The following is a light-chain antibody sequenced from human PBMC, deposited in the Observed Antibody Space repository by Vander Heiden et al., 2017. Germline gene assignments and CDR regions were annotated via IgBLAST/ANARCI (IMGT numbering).Light chain of an antibody. CDR2: DVR. J-gene: IGLJ1*01. Sequence: QSALTQPASVSGSPGQSITISCTGTSSDVGGYNYVSWYQQHPGQSPKLMVYDVRNPPSGVSNRFSCPKSGHPASLTISGVQAEGGADYYRSSYTSNSPLYVFGTGTKVTVL. CDR1: SSDVGGYNY. CDR3: SSYTSNSPLYV. V-gene: IGLV2-14*03.